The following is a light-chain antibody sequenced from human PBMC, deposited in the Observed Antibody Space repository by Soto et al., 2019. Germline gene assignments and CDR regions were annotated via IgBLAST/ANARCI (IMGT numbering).Light chain of an antibody. CDR3: QHYSTSPAWT. Sequence: EIVMTQSPAALSVYPGERATLSCRASQTVRNNYLAWYQQKPGQAPRLLIYGAFNRASGIPDRFSGRGSGTDFTLTIRRLEPEDFAVYHCQHYSTSPAWTFGQGTKVDNK. CDR2: GAF. CDR1: QTVRNNY. V-gene: IGKV3-20*01. J-gene: IGKJ1*01.